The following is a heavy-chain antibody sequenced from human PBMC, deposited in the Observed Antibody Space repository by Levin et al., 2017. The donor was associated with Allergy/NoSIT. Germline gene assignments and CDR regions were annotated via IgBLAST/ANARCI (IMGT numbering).Heavy chain of an antibody. Sequence: SPTLSLPCAVYGGSFSGSYWSWLRQPPGKGLEWIGEINHSGSTNYNPSLKSRVTISVDTSKNQFSLKLSSVTAADTAVYYCAREGSVLLWFGESVHTPNYFDYWGQGTLVTVSS. D-gene: IGHD3-10*01. V-gene: IGHV4-34*01. CDR3: AREGSVLLWFGESVHTPNYFDY. J-gene: IGHJ4*02. CDR2: INHSGST. CDR1: GGSFSGSY.